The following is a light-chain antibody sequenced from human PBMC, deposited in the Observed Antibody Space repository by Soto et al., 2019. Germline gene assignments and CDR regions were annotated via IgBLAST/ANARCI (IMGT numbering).Light chain of an antibody. V-gene: IGKV3-20*01. CDR3: LQYARSPWT. J-gene: IGKJ1*01. Sequence: ESVLTQSPVTLPLSPGEPATLSCRASQSVSGNNVAWFQQSPGQAPRLLIHGASTRASGIPDRFRGSGSGTDFTLTINRLEPEDFAVYYCLQYARSPWTFGQGTKVDIK. CDR2: GAS. CDR1: QSVSGNN.